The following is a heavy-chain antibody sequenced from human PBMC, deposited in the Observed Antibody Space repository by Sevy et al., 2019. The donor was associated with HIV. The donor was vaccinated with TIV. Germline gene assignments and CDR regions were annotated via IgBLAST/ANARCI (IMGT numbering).Heavy chain of an antibody. V-gene: IGHV3-7*01. J-gene: IGHJ6*02. D-gene: IGHD2-2*01. CDR2: INEDGTEK. Sequence: GGSLRLSCAASGFTFSTYWMSWFRQAPGKGLEWVANINEDGTEKFYVHSVKGRLTMSRDNAKNSLYLQMNRLRAEDAAVYYCARDNATVSRRGLRYYYYGTDVWGQGTTVTGSS. CDR1: GFTFSTYW. CDR3: ARDNATVSRRGLRYYYYGTDV.